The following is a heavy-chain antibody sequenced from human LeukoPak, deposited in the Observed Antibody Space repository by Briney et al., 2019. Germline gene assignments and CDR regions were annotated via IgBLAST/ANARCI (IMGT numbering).Heavy chain of an antibody. D-gene: IGHD6-19*01. Sequence: GVSLSFSCAAYAFTFCDYEMNRLRQAPGKGLEWASNISPSGGTNYYADSVKGRFTISRDNAKNSLYLQMNSLIAEDTGVYYCSKLAVASADSWGQGTLVTVSS. J-gene: IGHJ4*02. CDR1: AFTFCDYE. V-gene: IGHV3-48*03. CDR3: SKLAVASADS. CDR2: ISPSGGTN.